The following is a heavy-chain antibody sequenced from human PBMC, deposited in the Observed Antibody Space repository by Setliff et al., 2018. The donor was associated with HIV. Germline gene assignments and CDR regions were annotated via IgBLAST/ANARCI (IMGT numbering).Heavy chain of an antibody. Sequence: SVKVSCKAPGGGFSNHAITWVRQAPGQGLEWMGVIIPIFTTTDYAQKFRGRLTINADESTDTAYMELRSLRSADTAIYYCATLNEYAYQTGGWFDPWGQGTPVTVSS. CDR2: IIPIFTTT. CDR3: ATLNEYAYQTGGWFDP. D-gene: IGHD3-16*01. V-gene: IGHV1-69*13. CDR1: GGGFSNHA. J-gene: IGHJ5*02.